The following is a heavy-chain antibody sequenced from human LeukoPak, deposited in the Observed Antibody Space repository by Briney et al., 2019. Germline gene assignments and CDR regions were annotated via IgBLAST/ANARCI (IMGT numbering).Heavy chain of an antibody. CDR1: GGSFSGYY. CDR2: INHSGST. J-gene: IGHJ5*02. D-gene: IGHD3-22*01. V-gene: IGHV4-34*01. CDR3: ATTPRGYNWFDP. Sequence: SETLSLTCAVYGGSFSGYYWSWIRQPPGKGLEWIGEINHSGSTNYNPSLKSRVTISVDTSKNQFSLKLSSVTAADTAVYYCATTPRGYNWFDPWGLGTLVTVSS.